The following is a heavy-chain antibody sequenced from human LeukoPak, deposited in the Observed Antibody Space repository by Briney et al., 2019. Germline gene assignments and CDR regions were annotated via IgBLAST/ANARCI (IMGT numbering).Heavy chain of an antibody. Sequence: SETLSLTCAVYGGSFSGYYWSWIRQPPGKGLEWIGEINHSGSTNYNPSLKSRVTISVDTSKNQFSLKLSSVTAADTAVYYCARAHVNCSSTGCHNTQNDYWGQGTLVTVSS. D-gene: IGHD2-2*01. J-gene: IGHJ4*02. V-gene: IGHV4-34*01. CDR1: GGSFSGYY. CDR2: INHSGST. CDR3: ARAHVNCSSTGCHNTQNDY.